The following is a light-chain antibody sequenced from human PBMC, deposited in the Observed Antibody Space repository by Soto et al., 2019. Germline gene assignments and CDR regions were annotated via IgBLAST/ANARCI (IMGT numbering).Light chain of an antibody. V-gene: IGKV1-27*01. Sequence: DIQMTQSPSSLSASVGDRVTITCRASQDISNYLAWYQQQTGKVPKLLIYAASTLQSGVPSRFSGSGSGTDVTLTISSLQPEDVATYYCQSHSSVPPVTFGPGTKVNL. CDR2: AAS. CDR3: QSHSSVPPVT. CDR1: QDISNY. J-gene: IGKJ3*01.